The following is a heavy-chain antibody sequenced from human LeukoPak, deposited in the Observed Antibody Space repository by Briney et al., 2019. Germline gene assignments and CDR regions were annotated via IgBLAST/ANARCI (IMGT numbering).Heavy chain of an antibody. CDR3: ARGRVLRFLEWSDFDY. CDR1: GGSFSGYY. Sequence: SETLSLTCAVYGGSFSGYYWSWIRQPPGKGLEWIGEINRSGSTNYNPSLKSRVTISVDTSKNQFSLKLGSVTAADAAVYYCARGRVLRFLEWSDFDYWGQGTLVTVSS. D-gene: IGHD3-3*01. V-gene: IGHV4-34*01. CDR2: INRSGST. J-gene: IGHJ4*02.